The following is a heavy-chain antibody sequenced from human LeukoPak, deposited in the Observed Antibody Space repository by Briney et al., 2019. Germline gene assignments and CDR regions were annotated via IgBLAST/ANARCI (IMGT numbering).Heavy chain of an antibody. D-gene: IGHD5-12*01. CDR1: GGSISSYY. CDR2: IYYSGST. J-gene: IGHJ4*02. Sequence: PSETLSLTCTVSGGSISSYYWSWIRQPPGKGLEWIGYIYYSGSTNYNPSLKSRVTISVDTSKNQFSLKLSSVTAADTAVYYCARDKIYSGYDYGFDYWGQGTLVTVSS. CDR3: ARDKIYSGYDYGFDY. V-gene: IGHV4-59*01.